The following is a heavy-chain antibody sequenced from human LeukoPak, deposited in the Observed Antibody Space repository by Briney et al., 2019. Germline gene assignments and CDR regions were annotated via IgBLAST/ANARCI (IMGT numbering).Heavy chain of an antibody. D-gene: IGHD1-1*01. CDR2: INSGGHTI. CDR3: ARVLLERPGIDSFDM. J-gene: IGHJ3*02. V-gene: IGHV3-48*02. Sequence: GGSLRLSCGASGFRLGSYSMDWVRQAPGKGLEWVSHINSGGHTIYYVDSVKGRFTISRDNAGNSLYLQMNSLRDEDTAVYYCARVLLERPGIDSFDMWGQGTMVTVSS. CDR1: GFRLGSYS.